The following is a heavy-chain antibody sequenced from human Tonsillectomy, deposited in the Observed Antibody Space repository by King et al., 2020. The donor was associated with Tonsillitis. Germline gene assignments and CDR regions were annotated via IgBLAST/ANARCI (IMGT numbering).Heavy chain of an antibody. V-gene: IGHV3-21*01. Sequence: VQLVESGGGLVKPGGSLRLSCAASGFTFSSYSMNWVRQAPGKGLEWVSSISSSSSYIYYADSVKGRFTISRDNAKNSLYLQMNSLRAEDTAVYYCARDPRVYDSSGYYYLSYWGKGTLVTVSS. CDR3: ARDPRVYDSSGYYYLSY. D-gene: IGHD3-22*01. CDR1: GFTFSSYS. CDR2: ISSSSSYI. J-gene: IGHJ4*02.